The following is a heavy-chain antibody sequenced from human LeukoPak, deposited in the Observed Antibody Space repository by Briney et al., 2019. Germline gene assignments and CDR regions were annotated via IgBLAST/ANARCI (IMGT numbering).Heavy chain of an antibody. D-gene: IGHD3-22*01. CDR2: IYHSGST. Sequence: SETLSLTCAVSGGSISSGGYSWSWIRQPPGKGLEWIGYIYHSGSTYYNPSLKSRVTISEDRSKNQFSLKLSSVTAADTAVYYCAREEWSSGYGYWGQGTLVTVSS. CDR3: AREEWSSGYGY. J-gene: IGHJ4*02. CDR1: GGSISSGGYS. V-gene: IGHV4-30-2*01.